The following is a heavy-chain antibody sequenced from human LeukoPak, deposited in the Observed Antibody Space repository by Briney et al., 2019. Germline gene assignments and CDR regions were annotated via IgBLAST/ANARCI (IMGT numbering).Heavy chain of an antibody. CDR3: ARGIPYYDFWSGPLFDY. J-gene: IGHJ4*02. CDR1: GFTFSSYA. V-gene: IGHV3-30-3*01. Sequence: GGSLRLSCAASGFTFSSYAMHWVRQAPGRGLEWVAVISYDGSNKYYADSVKGRFTISRDDAKNSLYLQMNSLRAEDTAVYYCARGIPYYDFWSGPLFDYWGQGTLVTVSS. D-gene: IGHD3-3*01. CDR2: ISYDGSNK.